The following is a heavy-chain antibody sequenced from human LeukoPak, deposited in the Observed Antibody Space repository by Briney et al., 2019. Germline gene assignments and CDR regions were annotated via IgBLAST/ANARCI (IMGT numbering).Heavy chain of an antibody. D-gene: IGHD6-19*01. Sequence: GASVKVSCKGSGYTFTTNDISWVRQAPGQGLEWMGWISGYNGNTNYAQKFQARVTMTTDTSSSTAYMELRSLRSDDTAVYYCARHPGLSSGPPAYWGQRTLVTVSS. CDR1: GYTFTTND. J-gene: IGHJ4*02. CDR2: ISGYNGNT. CDR3: ARHPGLSSGPPAY. V-gene: IGHV1-18*01.